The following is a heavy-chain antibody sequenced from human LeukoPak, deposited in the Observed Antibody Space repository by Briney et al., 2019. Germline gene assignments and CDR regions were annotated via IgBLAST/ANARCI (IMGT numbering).Heavy chain of an antibody. J-gene: IGHJ4*02. V-gene: IGHV4-31*03. D-gene: IGHD1-26*01. Sequence: SETLSLTCTVPGGSISSGGYYWSWIRQHPGRGLEWIGYIYYSGSTYYNPSLKSRVTISVDTSKNQFSLKLSSVTAADTAVYYCARTDSGSYFDYWGQGTLVTVSS. CDR3: ARTDSGSYFDY. CDR1: GGSISSGGYY. CDR2: IYYSGST.